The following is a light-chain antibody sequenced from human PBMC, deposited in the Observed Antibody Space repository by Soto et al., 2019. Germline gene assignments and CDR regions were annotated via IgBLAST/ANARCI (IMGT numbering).Light chain of an antibody. Sequence: DIQRTQSPSTLSASVGDRVTITCRASQSISIWLAWYQQKPWKAPKILIYKASSLESGVPSRFSGSGSGTEFTLTISSLQPDDFATYYGQQYSTYTTRTCGKGTKVEIK. V-gene: IGKV1-5*03. CDR2: KAS. CDR1: QSISIW. J-gene: IGKJ1*01. CDR3: QQYSTYTTRT.